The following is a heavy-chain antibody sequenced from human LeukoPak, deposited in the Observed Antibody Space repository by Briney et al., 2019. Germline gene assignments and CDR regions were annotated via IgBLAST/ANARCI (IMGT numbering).Heavy chain of an antibody. Sequence: SETLSLTCTVSGGSISNGDYYWGWIRQPPGKGLEWIGSIYYSGSTYYNPSLKSRVTISVDTSKNQFSLKLSSVTAADTAVYYCARVPTVTFFDYWGQGTLVTVSS. CDR1: GGSISNGDYY. CDR3: ARVPTVTFFDY. V-gene: IGHV4-39*07. D-gene: IGHD4-17*01. J-gene: IGHJ4*02. CDR2: IYYSGST.